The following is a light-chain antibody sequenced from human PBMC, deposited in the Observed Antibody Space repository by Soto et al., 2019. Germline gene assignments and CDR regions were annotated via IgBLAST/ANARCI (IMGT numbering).Light chain of an antibody. CDR3: QQYSASPRT. V-gene: IGKV3-20*01. CDR1: RTVAGNY. J-gene: IGKJ3*01. Sequence: RDTLSCMASRTVAGNYLAWYHQKPGQAPRLLIHSASTRAPGIPDRFSASGAGTDFTLTISRLEPEDSAVYYCQQYSASPRTFAPGTKVAIK. CDR2: SAS.